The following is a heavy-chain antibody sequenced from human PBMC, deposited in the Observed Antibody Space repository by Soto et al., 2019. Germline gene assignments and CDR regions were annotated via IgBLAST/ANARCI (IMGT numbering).Heavy chain of an antibody. Sequence: QVQLQESGPGLVKPSGTLSLTCAVSGGSISSSNWWSWLRQPPGKGLEWIGEIYHSGSTNYNPSLKDRVSISVDKSKNQFSLMLSSVTAADTAVYYRARVVGCYYYGMVVWGQGTTVTVSS. D-gene: IGHD2-2*01. V-gene: IGHV4-4*02. CDR2: IYHSGST. J-gene: IGHJ6*02. CDR1: GGSISSSNW. CDR3: ARVVGCYYYGMVV.